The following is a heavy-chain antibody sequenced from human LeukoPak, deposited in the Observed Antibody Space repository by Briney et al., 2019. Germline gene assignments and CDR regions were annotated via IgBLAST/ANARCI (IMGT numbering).Heavy chain of an antibody. CDR2: INHSGST. D-gene: IGHD3-3*01. CDR1: GGSFSTYY. V-gene: IGHV4-34*01. Sequence: SETLSLTCAVYGGSFSTYYRSWIRQPPGKGLEWIGEINHSGSTNYNPSLKSRVTISVDTSKNQFSLKLSSVTAADTAVYYCARGLGVANYYYYGMDVWGQGTTVTVSS. J-gene: IGHJ6*02. CDR3: ARGLGVANYYYYGMDV.